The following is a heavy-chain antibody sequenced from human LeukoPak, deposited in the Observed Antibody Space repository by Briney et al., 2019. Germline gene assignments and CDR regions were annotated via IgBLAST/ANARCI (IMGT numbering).Heavy chain of an antibody. D-gene: IGHD6-19*01. Sequence: PSETLSLTCTASGGSISSYYWSWIRQPAGKGLEWIGRIYTSGSTNYNPPLKSRVTISVDKSKNQFSLKLSSVTAADTAVYYCARERGGSGWSAYYYYYMDVWGKGTTVTVSS. J-gene: IGHJ6*03. CDR3: ARERGGSGWSAYYYYYMDV. CDR1: GGSISSYY. CDR2: IYTSGST. V-gene: IGHV4-4*07.